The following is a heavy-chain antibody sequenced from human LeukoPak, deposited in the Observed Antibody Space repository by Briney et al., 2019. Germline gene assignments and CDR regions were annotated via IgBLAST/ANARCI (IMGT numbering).Heavy chain of an antibody. V-gene: IGHV3-13*01. D-gene: IGHD4-17*01. CDR1: GFTVSSNY. CDR2: IGTAGDT. CDR3: ARMTVTSAFDI. J-gene: IGHJ3*02. Sequence: GGSLRLSCAASGFTVSSNYMHWVRQATGKGLEWVSAIGTAGDTYYPGSVKGRFTISRENAKYSLYLQMNSLRAGDTAVYYCARMTVTSAFDIWGQGTMVTVSS.